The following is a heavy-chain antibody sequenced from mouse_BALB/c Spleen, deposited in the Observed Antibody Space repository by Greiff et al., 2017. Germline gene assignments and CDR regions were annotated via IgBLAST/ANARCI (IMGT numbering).Heavy chain of an antibody. J-gene: IGHJ4*01. CDR2: IDPANGNT. CDR3: SSYGYGYYAMDY. V-gene: IGHV14-3*02. Sequence: VQLQQSGAELVKPGASVKLSCTASGFNIKDTYMHWVKQRPEQGLEWIGRIDPANGNTKYDPKCQGKATITADTSSNTAYQQLSSLTSEDTAVYYYSSYGYGYYAMDYWGQGTSVTVSS. CDR1: GFNIKDTY. D-gene: IGHD2-2*01.